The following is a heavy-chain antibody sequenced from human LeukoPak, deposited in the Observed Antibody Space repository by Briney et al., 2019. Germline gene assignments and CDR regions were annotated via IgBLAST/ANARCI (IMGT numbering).Heavy chain of an antibody. J-gene: IGHJ5*01. D-gene: IGHD4-17*01. V-gene: IGHV3-23*01. Sequence: GRSLRLSCAASGFTFSSYAMSWIRQVPAKGLEWVSAISTTTYYADFVEGRFPISRDNSKNTLYLQMNSLSAEDTAVYYCAKPIGPRYGDYHNSCFDSWGQGTLVTVSS. CDR3: AKPIGPRYGDYHNSCFDS. CDR1: GFTFSSYA. CDR2: ISTTT.